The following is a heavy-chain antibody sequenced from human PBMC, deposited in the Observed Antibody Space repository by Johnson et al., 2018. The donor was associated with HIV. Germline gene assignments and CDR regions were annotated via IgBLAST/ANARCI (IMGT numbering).Heavy chain of an antibody. J-gene: IGHJ3*02. CDR3: ARGPVMVRGVTDAFDI. CDR2: ISYDGSNK. D-gene: IGHD3-10*01. V-gene: IGHV3-30*03. CDR1: GFTFSSYG. Sequence: QVQLVESGGGVVQPGRSLRLSCAASGFTFSSYGMHWVRQAPGKGLEWVAVISYDGSNKYYAASVKGRFTISRDNSKNTLYLQMNSLRAEDTAVYYCARGPVMVRGVTDAFDIWGQGTMVTVSS.